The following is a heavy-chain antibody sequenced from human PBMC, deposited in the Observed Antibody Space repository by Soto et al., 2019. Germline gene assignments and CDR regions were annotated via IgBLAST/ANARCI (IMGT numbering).Heavy chain of an antibody. J-gene: IGHJ6*02. CDR1: GYTFTGYY. CDR2: INPNSGGT. V-gene: IGHV1-2*04. D-gene: IGHD6-13*01. Sequence: QVQLVQSGAEVKKPGASVKVSCKASGYTFTGYYMHWVRQAPGQGLEWMGWINPNSGGTNYAQKFQGWVTMTRDTSLRTAYMEVSRLRSADTAAYYCVRVIAAAAGRGVDVWGQGTTVTVSS. CDR3: VRVIAAAAGRGVDV.